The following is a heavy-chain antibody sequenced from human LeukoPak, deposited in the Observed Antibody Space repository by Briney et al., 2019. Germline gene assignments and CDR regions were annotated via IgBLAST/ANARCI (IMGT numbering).Heavy chain of an antibody. Sequence: SETLSLACTVSGGSISSGGYYWSWIRQHPGKGLEWIGYIYYSGSTYYNPSLKSRVTISVDTSKNQFSLKLSSVTAADTAVYYCARAGYCSSTSCYMGLGRGNNWFDPWGQGTLVTVSS. CDR3: ARAGYCSSTSCYMGLGRGNNWFDP. D-gene: IGHD2-2*02. CDR2: IYYSGST. CDR1: GGSISSGGYY. V-gene: IGHV4-31*03. J-gene: IGHJ5*02.